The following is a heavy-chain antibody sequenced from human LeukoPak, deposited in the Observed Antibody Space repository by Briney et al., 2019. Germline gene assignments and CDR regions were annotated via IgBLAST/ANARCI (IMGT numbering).Heavy chain of an antibody. CDR1: GFSFSTYG. J-gene: IGHJ4*02. CDR2: ISYDGSNK. V-gene: IGHV3-30*06. D-gene: IGHD5-18*01. CDR3: ARGLQLWLFCFDY. Sequence: GGSLRLSCAASGFSFSTYGMHWVRQAPGKGLEWVAVISYDGSNKYYADSVKGRFTISRDNSKNTLYLQMNSLRAEDTAVYYCARGLQLWLFCFDYWGQGTLVTVSS.